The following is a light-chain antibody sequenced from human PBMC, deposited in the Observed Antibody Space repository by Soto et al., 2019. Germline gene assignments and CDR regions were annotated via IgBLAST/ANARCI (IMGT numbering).Light chain of an antibody. Sequence: EVVIRRSPATLSVSPGEGGTRSCRASQVIGDTLAWYQHKPGQTPRLIIYDTSTRATGVPTRFSGSRSGAEFTLTINSLQSEDFAVYYCQPYNNWPLTFGGGTKVDIK. V-gene: IGKV3-15*01. J-gene: IGKJ4*01. CDR2: DTS. CDR3: QPYNNWPLT. CDR1: QVIGDT.